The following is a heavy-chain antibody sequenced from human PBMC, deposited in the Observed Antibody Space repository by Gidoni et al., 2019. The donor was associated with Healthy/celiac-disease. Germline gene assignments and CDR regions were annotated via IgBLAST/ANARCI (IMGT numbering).Heavy chain of an antibody. Sequence: EVQLLESGGGLVQPGGSLRLSCAASGFTFSSYAMSWVRQAPGKGLEWVSAISGSGGSTYYADSVKGRFTISRDNSKNTLYLQMNSLRAEDTAVYYCAKSGADDYGDSDRFPDYWGQGTLVTVSS. CDR1: GFTFSSYA. D-gene: IGHD4-17*01. J-gene: IGHJ4*02. CDR3: AKSGADDYGDSDRFPDY. CDR2: ISGSGGST. V-gene: IGHV3-23*01.